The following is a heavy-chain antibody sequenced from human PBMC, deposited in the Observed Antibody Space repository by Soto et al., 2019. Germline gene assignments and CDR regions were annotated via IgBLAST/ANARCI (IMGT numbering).Heavy chain of an antibody. CDR3: ARPYGSGSYDAFDI. CDR1: GYTFTGYY. V-gene: IGHV1-2*04. CDR2: INPNSGGT. Sequence: ASVKVSCKASGYTFTGYYMHWVRQAPGQGLEWMGWINPNSGGTNYAQKFQGWVTMTRDTSISTAYMELSRLRSDGTAVYYCARPYGSGSYDAFDIWGQGTMVTVSS. J-gene: IGHJ3*02. D-gene: IGHD3-10*01.